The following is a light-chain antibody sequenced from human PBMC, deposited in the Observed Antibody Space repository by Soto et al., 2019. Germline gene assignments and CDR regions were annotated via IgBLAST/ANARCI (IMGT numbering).Light chain of an antibody. CDR1: QSVSRY. Sequence: EIVLTQSTATLSLSPGERATLSCRASQSVSRYLVWFQQKPGQPPRLLIYDASNRATGIPARFSGGGSGTDFTLTISSLEPEDFAVYYCQQRSNWPLTFGGGTKVEIK. CDR3: QQRSNWPLT. J-gene: IGKJ4*01. CDR2: DAS. V-gene: IGKV3-11*01.